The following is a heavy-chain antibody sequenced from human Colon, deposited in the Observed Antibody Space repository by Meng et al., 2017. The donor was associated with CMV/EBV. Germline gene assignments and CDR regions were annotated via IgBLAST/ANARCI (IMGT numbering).Heavy chain of an antibody. V-gene: IGHV3-20*04. CDR2: VIWSGVYS. J-gene: IGHJ3*01. CDR1: GFIFTDHA. Sequence: GRSLRLSCKASGFIFTDHAMSWVRQVPGKGLEWFSGVIWSGVYSAYADSVKGRFTISRDNAKNSVYLQMDNLTAAATALYFCARGDEPAANLPSFDVWGQGTMVTVSS. CDR3: ARGDEPAANLPSFDV. D-gene: IGHD2-2*01.